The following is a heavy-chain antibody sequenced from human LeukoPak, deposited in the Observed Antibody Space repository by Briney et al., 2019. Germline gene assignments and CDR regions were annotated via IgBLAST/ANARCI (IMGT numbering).Heavy chain of an antibody. D-gene: IGHD4-17*01. CDR3: ACRGYSDPDY. Sequence: GGSLRLSCAASEFTFSSYSMNWVRQAPGKGLEWVSYITNSGNSKSYADSVKGRFTISRDNTKNSLYLQMNGLRAEDTAVYYCACRGYSDPDYWGQGTLVTVSS. CDR1: EFTFSSYS. V-gene: IGHV3-48*01. CDR2: ITNSGNSK. J-gene: IGHJ4*02.